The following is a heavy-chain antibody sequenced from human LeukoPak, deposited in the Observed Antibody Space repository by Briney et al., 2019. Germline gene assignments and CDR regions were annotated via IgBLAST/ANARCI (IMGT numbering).Heavy chain of an antibody. Sequence: SETLFLTFAVFGWSLSGYYWNWIRQSPAKGLELIGEINHSESTNYNPSLKSRVTISVDTSKNQFSPKVSSVTAPDTAVYYWARGGEGDLVHLLENWGQGTLVTVSS. CDR1: GWSLSGYY. D-gene: IGHD1-1*01. J-gene: IGHJ4*02. CDR2: INHSEST. V-gene: IGHV4-34*01. CDR3: ARGGEGDLVHLLEN.